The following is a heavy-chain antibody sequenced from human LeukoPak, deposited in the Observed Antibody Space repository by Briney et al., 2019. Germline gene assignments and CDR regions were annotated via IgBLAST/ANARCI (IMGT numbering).Heavy chain of an antibody. CDR2: IIPIFGTA. D-gene: IGHD2-2*01. V-gene: IGHV1-69*05. CDR3: AKPKRDYGLVPLAY. CDR1: GGTFSSYA. Sequence: SVKVSCKASGGTFSSYAISWVRQAPGQGLEWMGRIIPIFGTANYAQKFQGRVTITTDESTSTAYMELSSLRSEDTAVYYCAKPKRDYGLVPLAYWGQGTLVTVSS. J-gene: IGHJ4*02.